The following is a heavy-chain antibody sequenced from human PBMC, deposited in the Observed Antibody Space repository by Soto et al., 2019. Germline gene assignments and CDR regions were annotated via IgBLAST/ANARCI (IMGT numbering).Heavy chain of an antibody. V-gene: IGHV4-59*01. CDR1: GGSISSYY. J-gene: IGHJ4*02. D-gene: IGHD3-10*01. CDR3: AIGGSGSYYNPYYFDY. CDR2: IYYSGST. Sequence: PSETLSLTCTVSGGSISSYYWSWIRQPPGKGLEWIGYIYYSGSTNYNPSLKSRVTISVDTSKNQFSLKLSSVTAADTAVYYCAIGGSGSYYNPYYFDYWGQGTLVTVYS.